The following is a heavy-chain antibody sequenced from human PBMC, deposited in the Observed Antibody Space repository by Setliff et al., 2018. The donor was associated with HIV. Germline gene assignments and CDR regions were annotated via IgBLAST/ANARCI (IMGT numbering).Heavy chain of an antibody. V-gene: IGHV3-49*02. CDR3: TRARYPSYYDYVWGSYPFDY. Sequence: GGSLRLSCAVSGFIFRNYWMTWVRQAPGRGLEWVGFIRSKAYGGTTEYAASVKSRFTISRDDSKSIAYLQMNSLKTEDTAVYYCTRARYPSYYDYVWGSYPFDYWGQGTLVTVSS. CDR2: IRSKAYGGTT. D-gene: IGHD3-16*01. J-gene: IGHJ4*02. CDR1: GFIFRNYW.